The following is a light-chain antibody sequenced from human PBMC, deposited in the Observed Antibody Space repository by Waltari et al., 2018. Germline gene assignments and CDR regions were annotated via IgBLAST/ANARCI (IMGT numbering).Light chain of an antibody. J-gene: IGLJ1*01. Sequence: QSGLTQPASASGSPGQSITISCTGTSSDVGNYNLFSCYQQHPGKAPKLLIYEVTKRASGTSDRFSASKSGNTASLTISGLQAQEDEADYYCCSYVGLGTYVFGTGTKVTV. V-gene: IGLV2-23*02. CDR3: CSYVGLGTYV. CDR1: SSDVGNYNL. CDR2: EVT.